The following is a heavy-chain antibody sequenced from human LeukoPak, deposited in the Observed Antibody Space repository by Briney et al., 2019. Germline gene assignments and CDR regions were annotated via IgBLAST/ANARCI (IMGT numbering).Heavy chain of an antibody. CDR2: IFYSGST. V-gene: IGHV4-39*01. D-gene: IGHD1-14*01. J-gene: IGHJ6*03. CDR3: ARPRRNYYYMDV. Sequence: SETLSLTCTVSVGSISSSSYYWGWIRPPPGKWLEWVGSIFYSGSTYSNPSLKSRVTISVDTSKNQFSLKLSSVTAADTAVYYCARPRRNYYYMDVWGKGTTVTVSS. CDR1: VGSISSSSYY.